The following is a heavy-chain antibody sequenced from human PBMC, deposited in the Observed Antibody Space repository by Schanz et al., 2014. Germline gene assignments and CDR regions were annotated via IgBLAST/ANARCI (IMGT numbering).Heavy chain of an antibody. D-gene: IGHD5-12*01. Sequence: QIQLVQSGPEVKKPGASVRVSCKASGYTFTTYAMSWVRQAPGQGLEWVGWINTGSGDTKYSQNFQGRVTITRDTSASTAYMELSSLRSEDTAVYSCARGIGGYGANNYFDYWGQGTLXTVSS. CDR3: ARGIGGYGANNYFDY. V-gene: IGHV1-3*04. CDR2: INTGSGDT. J-gene: IGHJ4*02. CDR1: GYTFTTYA.